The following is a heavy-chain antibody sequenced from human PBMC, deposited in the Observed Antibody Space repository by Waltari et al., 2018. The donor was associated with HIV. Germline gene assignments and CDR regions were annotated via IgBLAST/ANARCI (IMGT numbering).Heavy chain of an antibody. V-gene: IGHV4-34*01. CDR2: INHSGST. D-gene: IGHD2-2*01. J-gene: IGHJ4*02. CDR3: ARSARRDCSSTSCHDAYFDY. CDR1: GGSFSGYY. Sequence: QVQLQQWGAGLLKPSETLSLTCAVYGGSFSGYYWSWIRQPPGKGLEWIGEINHSGSTTYNPSLKSRVTISVDTSKNQFSLKLSSVTAADTAVYYCARSARRDCSSTSCHDAYFDYWGQGTLVTVSS.